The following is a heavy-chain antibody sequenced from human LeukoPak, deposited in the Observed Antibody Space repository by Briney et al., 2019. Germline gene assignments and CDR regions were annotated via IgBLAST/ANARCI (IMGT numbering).Heavy chain of an antibody. D-gene: IGHD6-19*01. V-gene: IGHV4-59*08. CDR2: IYYSGST. CDR3: ARPYSSGWFGSFNY. CDR1: GGSMSTYY. Sequence: PSETLSLTCSVSGGSMSTYYWSWIRQPPGKGLEWIAYIYYSGSTNYNPSLRNRVTISVDTSKNQFSLKLSSVTAADTAVYYCARPYSSGWFGSFNYWGQGTLVTVSS. J-gene: IGHJ4*02.